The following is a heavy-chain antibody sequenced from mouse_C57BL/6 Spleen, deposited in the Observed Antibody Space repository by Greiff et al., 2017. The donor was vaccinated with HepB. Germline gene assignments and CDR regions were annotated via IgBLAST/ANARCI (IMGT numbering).Heavy chain of an antibody. CDR2: IYPGDGDT. D-gene: IGHD1-1*01. J-gene: IGHJ1*03. Sequence: QVQLQQSGPELVKPGASVKISCKASGYAFSSSWMNWVKQRPGKGLEWIGRIYPGDGDTNYNGKIKGKATLTADKSSGTSYMQLSSLTSEDSAVYYCAKGADYYGSSSYWYFDDWGTGTTVTVSS. CDR3: AKGADYYGSSSYWYFDD. CDR1: GYAFSSSW. V-gene: IGHV1-82*01.